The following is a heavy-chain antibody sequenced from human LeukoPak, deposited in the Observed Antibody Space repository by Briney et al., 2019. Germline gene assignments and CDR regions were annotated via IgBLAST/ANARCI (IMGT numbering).Heavy chain of an antibody. V-gene: IGHV4-59*01. J-gene: IGHJ3*02. CDR1: GGPLSGSY. D-gene: IGHD3-10*01. CDR2: IYYSGST. Sequence: SETLSLTCTVSGGPLSGSYWSWIRQPPGKGLEWIGYIYYSGSTNYNPSLKSRVTILVDTSNNQFSLRLNSVTAADTAVYYCARENTMVRGAFDAFDIWGQGTMVTVSS. CDR3: ARENTMVRGAFDAFDI.